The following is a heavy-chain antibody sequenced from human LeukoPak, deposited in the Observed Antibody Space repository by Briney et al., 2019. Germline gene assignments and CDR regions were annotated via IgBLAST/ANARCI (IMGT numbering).Heavy chain of an antibody. Sequence: TGGSLRLSCAASGFTFSSYSMNWVRQAPGKGLEWVSSISSSSSYIYYADSVKGRFTISRDNAKNSLYLQMNSLRTEDTALYYCAKENVVIVYYYMDVWGKGTTVTVSS. D-gene: IGHD3-22*01. J-gene: IGHJ6*03. CDR1: GFTFSSYS. CDR3: AKENVVIVYYYMDV. V-gene: IGHV3-21*04. CDR2: ISSSSSYI.